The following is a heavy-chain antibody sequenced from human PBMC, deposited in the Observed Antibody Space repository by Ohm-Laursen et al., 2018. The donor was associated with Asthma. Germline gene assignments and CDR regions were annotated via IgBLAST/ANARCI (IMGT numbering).Heavy chain of an antibody. V-gene: IGHV1-2*06. CDR2: INPSSGGT. CDR3: ARVQGNGY. Sequence: ASVKVSCKASGYSFTGYYMDWVRQAPGQGLEWMGRINPSSGGTNYAQKFQDRVTMTRDTSISTAYMELHRLKSDDTAVYYCARVQGNGYWGQGTLVTVSS. J-gene: IGHJ4*01. CDR1: GYSFTGYY. D-gene: IGHD2-8*01.